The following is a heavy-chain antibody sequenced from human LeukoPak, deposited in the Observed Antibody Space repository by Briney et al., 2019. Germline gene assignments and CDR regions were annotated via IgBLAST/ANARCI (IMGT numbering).Heavy chain of an antibody. CDR2: IRGKPNTYAT. CDR1: GFTFSGSA. CDR3: RIDDY. Sequence: GGSLRLSCAASGFTFSGSAMHWVRQASGRGLEWVGRIRGKPNTYATAYAASVIGRFTMSRDDSENTAYLQMSSLKIEDTAVYFCRIDDYWGQGALVTVSS. V-gene: IGHV3-73*01. D-gene: IGHD2-15*01. J-gene: IGHJ4*02.